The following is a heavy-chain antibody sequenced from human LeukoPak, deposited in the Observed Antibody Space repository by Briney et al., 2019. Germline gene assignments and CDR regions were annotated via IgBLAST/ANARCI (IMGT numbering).Heavy chain of an antibody. Sequence: GSSVKVSCKASGGTFSSYAISWVRKAPGQGLEWMGGIIPIFGTANYAQKFQGRVTITADESTSTAYMELSSLRSEDTAVYYCARGFTLDYYDILTGYSSYYYYGMDVWGQGTTVTVSS. D-gene: IGHD3-9*01. CDR1: GGTFSSYA. V-gene: IGHV1-69*01. CDR3: ARGFTLDYYDILTGYSSYYYYGMDV. J-gene: IGHJ6*02. CDR2: IIPIFGTA.